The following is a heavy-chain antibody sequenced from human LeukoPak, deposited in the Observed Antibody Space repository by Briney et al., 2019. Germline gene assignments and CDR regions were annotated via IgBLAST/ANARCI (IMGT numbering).Heavy chain of an antibody. V-gene: IGHV1-46*03. CDR3: ARGAGATTSFDY. Sequence: ASVKVSCKASGYNFTSYYMHWVRQAPGQGLEWLGIINPTGGTTTYAQKFQGRVTMTRDTSTNTVYMELRSLRSADTAVYYCARGAGATTSFDYWGQGTMVTVSS. CDR1: GYNFTSYY. CDR2: INPTGGTT. J-gene: IGHJ4*02. D-gene: IGHD1-26*01.